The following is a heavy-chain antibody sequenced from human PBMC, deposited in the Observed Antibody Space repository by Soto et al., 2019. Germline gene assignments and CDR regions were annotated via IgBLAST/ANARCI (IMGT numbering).Heavy chain of an antibody. CDR1: GFTFTSYA. CDR2: ISYDGSNK. D-gene: IGHD6-13*01. V-gene: IGHV3-30-3*01. CDR3: ARGRQQLGYYYYGMDV. J-gene: IGHJ6*02. Sequence: QVQLVESGGGVVQPGRSLRLSCAASGFTFTSYAMHWARQAPGKGLEWVAVISYDGSNKYYADSVKGRFTISRDNSKNTLYLQMNSLRAEDTAVYYCARGRQQLGYYYYGMDVWGQGTTVTVSS.